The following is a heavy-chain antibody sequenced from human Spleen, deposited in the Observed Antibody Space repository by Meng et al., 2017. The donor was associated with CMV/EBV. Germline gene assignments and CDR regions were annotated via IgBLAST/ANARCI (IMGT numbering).Heavy chain of an antibody. Sequence: ETLSLTCAVYGGSFSGYYWSWIRQPPGKGLGWVSVIYSGGNTYYADSVKGRFTISRDNSKNTVYLQMNSLRAEDTAVYYCARGLAAAASYYFDNWGQGTLVTVSS. J-gene: IGHJ4*02. CDR3: ARGLAAAASYYFDN. CDR1: GGSFSGYY. D-gene: IGHD6-13*01. CDR2: IYSGGNT. V-gene: IGHV3-53*01.